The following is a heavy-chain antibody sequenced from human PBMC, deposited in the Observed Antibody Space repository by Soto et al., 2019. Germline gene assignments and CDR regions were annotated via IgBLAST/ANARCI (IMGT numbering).Heavy chain of an antibody. CDR2: IYYSGST. V-gene: IGHV4-30-4*01. D-gene: IGHD3-3*01. CDR3: AISVFAAGRFDFDY. Sequence: PSETLSLTCTVSVGSISSGYYYWSWIRQPPGKGLEWIGYIYYSGSTYYCPSLKSRVTISLDTSKNQFSPKLSSVTAADTAVYYCAISVFAAGRFDFDYWGQGTLVTVSS. J-gene: IGHJ4*02. CDR1: VGSISSGYYY.